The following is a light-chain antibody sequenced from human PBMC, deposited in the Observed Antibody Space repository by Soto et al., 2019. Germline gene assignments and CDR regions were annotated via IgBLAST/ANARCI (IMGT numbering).Light chain of an antibody. Sequence: QSVLTQPASVSGSPGQPITISCTGTSSDVGSYNLVSWYQQHPGKAPKLMIYEVSKRPSGVSNRFSGSKSGNTASLTISWLQAEDEADYYCCSYARSSRLFGGGT. CDR3: CSYARSSRL. CDR2: EVS. V-gene: IGLV2-23*02. J-gene: IGLJ2*01. CDR1: SSDVGSYNL.